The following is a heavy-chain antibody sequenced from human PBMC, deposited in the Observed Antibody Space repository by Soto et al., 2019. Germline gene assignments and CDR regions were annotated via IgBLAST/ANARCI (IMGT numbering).Heavy chain of an antibody. CDR3: AVAAVREIMAQESSGMAV. D-gene: IGHD3-10*01. Sequence: QVQLVQSGAEVKTPGSSVKVSCKASGGTLSDYAISWVRQAPGQGLEWMGGIMPTVDSANYAQNFQGSLTISADESTSTANLELSSLRSDDTAVYYCAVAAVREIMAQESSGMAVWGHGTTVIVSS. J-gene: IGHJ6*02. V-gene: IGHV1-69*01. CDR1: GGTLSDYA. CDR2: IMPTVDSA.